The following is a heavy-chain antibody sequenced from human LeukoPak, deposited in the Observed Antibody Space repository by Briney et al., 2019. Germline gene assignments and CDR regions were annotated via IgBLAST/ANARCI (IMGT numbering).Heavy chain of an antibody. CDR1: GYTFTDYG. Sequence: ASVKVSCKASGYTFTDYGISWVRQAPGQGLEWMGWISGYNGNTNYAQKLQGRVTMTTDTSTSTAYMELRSLRSDDTAVYYCARDSGSYYDSSGYYYCPDYWGQGTLVTVSS. V-gene: IGHV1-18*01. CDR2: ISGYNGNT. D-gene: IGHD3-22*01. CDR3: ARDSGSYYDSSGYYYCPDY. J-gene: IGHJ4*02.